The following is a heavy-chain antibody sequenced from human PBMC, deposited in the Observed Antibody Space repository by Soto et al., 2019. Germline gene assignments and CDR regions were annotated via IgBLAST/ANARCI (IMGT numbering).Heavy chain of an antibody. CDR2: IEQDGSEK. J-gene: IGHJ4*02. D-gene: IGHD2-2*01. V-gene: IGHV3-7*01. CDR3: AREGRGYCSSTTCPGI. Sequence: EVQLVESGGGLVQPGGSLRLSCAASGFTFSRSSMSWVRQAPGKGLGWVANIEQDGSEKNYVDSVKGRFTVSRDNAKNSLYLQMNSLRVEDTAVYYCAREGRGYCSSTTCPGIWGRGTLVTVSS. CDR1: GFTFSRSS.